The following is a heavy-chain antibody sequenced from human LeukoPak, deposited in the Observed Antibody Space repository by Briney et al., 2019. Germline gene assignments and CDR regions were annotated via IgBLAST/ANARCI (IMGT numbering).Heavy chain of an antibody. CDR1: GFTFSSYG. CDR3: AKDIDYRGNRGLDY. J-gene: IGHJ4*02. D-gene: IGHD4-23*01. CDR2: IRYDGSNK. Sequence: GGSLRLSCAASGFTFSSYGMHWVRQAPGKGLEWVAFIRYDGSNKYYADSVKGRLTISRDNSKNTLYLQMNSLRAEDTAVYYCAKDIDYRGNRGLDYWGQGTLVTVSS. V-gene: IGHV3-30*02.